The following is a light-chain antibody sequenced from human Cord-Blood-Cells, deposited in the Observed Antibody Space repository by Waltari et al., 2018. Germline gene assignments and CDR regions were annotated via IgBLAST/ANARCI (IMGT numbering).Light chain of an antibody. CDR2: AAS. CDR1: QSISSY. J-gene: IGKJ1*01. CDR3: QQSYSTFWT. V-gene: IGKV1-39*01. Sequence: DIQMTQSPSSLSASVGDRVTITCRASQSISSYLNWYQQKPGKAPKLLIYAASSLRSGVPSRFSGSGSGTDFTLTISSLQPEDFATYYCQQSYSTFWTFGQGTKVEIK.